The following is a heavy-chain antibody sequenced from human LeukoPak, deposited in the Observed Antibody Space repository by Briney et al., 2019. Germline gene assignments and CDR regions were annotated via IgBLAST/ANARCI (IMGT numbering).Heavy chain of an antibody. J-gene: IGHJ4*02. CDR2: IYYSGST. D-gene: IGHD3-3*01. Sequence: TSETLSLTCTVSGGSISSYYWSWIRQPPGKGLEWIGYIYYSGSTNYNPPLKSRVTISVDTSKNQFSLKLSSVTAADTAVYYCARGSSNTIFGLNYWGQGTLVTVSS. CDR3: ARGSSNTIFGLNY. CDR1: GGSISSYY. V-gene: IGHV4-59*01.